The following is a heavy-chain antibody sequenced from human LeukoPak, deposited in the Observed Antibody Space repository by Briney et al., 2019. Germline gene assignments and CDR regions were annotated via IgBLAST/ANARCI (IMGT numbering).Heavy chain of an antibody. Sequence: SQTLSLTCTVSGGSISSGSYYWSWIRQPAGKGLEWIGRIYTSGSTNYNPSLKSRVTISVDTSKNQFSLKPSSVTAADTAVYYCARVGVNYYYDSSGYYLAGDAFDIWGQGTMVTVSS. CDR2: IYTSGST. V-gene: IGHV4-61*02. D-gene: IGHD3-22*01. CDR3: ARVGVNYYYDSSGYYLAGDAFDI. CDR1: GGSISSGSYY. J-gene: IGHJ3*02.